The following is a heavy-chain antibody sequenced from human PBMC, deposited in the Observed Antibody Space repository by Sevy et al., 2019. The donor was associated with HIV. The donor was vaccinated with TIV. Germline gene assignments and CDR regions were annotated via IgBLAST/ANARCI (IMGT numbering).Heavy chain of an antibody. CDR1: GFTFSSYW. V-gene: IGHV3-74*01. J-gene: IGHJ4*02. Sequence: GGSLRLSCAASGFTFSSYWMHWVRQAPGKGLGWVTDINSNGRSTSYADSVKGRFTNSRKNAKKTLYLQMNSLRAEDTAVYYCAREKDGYKLDYWGQGTLVTVSS. D-gene: IGHD5-12*01. CDR2: INSNGRST. CDR3: AREKDGYKLDY.